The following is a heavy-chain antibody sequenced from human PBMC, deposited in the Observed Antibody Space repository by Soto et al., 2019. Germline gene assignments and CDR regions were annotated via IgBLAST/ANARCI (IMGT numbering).Heavy chain of an antibody. Sequence: QVQLVQSGAEVKKPGASVKVSCKASGDTFTDYYIHWVRQAPGQGLEWMGTVNPSGGRTTYAQHYHGRTTITRVTTTSILYMELPRLTSDDPPEYDYTGGRNVGVRTSAFIYRAQESHVTV. CDR1: GDTFTDYY. CDR2: VNPSGGRT. D-gene: IGHD2-8*02. V-gene: IGHV1-46*01. J-gene: IGHJ4*02. CDR3: TGGRNVGVRTSAFIY.